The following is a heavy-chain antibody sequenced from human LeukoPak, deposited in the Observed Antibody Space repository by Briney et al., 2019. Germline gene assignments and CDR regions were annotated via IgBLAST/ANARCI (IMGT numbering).Heavy chain of an antibody. V-gene: IGHV3-30*03. D-gene: IGHD6-19*01. CDR3: ARDRYSSGWYPLDS. CDR2: IENDGAYT. CDR1: GFTFSSYG. J-gene: IGHJ4*02. Sequence: GGSLRLSCAASGFTFSSYGMRWVRQAPGKGLEWVSVIENDGAYTYYADSVKGRFSISRDNSKNTLYLQMNSLRAENTAVYYCARDRYSSGWYPLDSWGEGTLVTVSS.